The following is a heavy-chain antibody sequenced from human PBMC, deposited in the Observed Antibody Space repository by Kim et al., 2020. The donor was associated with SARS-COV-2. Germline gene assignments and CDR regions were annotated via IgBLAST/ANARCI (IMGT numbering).Heavy chain of an antibody. V-gene: IGHV3-21*01. J-gene: IGHJ4*02. CDR1: GFPLSSYG. D-gene: IGHD6-25*01. CDR2: ISSSGTNT. Sequence: GGSLRLSCATSGFPLSSYGLNWVRQAPGKGLEWVSSISSSGTNTHYADSLEGRFTISKDSAKNSLYLQMNSLRAEDTAIYYCARGGYPRYWGQGTLVTVSS. CDR3: ARGGYPRY.